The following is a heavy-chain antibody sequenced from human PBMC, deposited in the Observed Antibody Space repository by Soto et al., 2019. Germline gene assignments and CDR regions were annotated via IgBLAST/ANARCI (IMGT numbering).Heavy chain of an antibody. Sequence: GGSLRLSCAASGFTFSSYDMHWVRQATGKGLEWVSAIGTAGDTYYSGSVKGRFTISRENAKNSLYLQMNSLRAGDTAVYYCARGRATGLGYCSSTSCFNGVDVWGKGTTVTVSS. J-gene: IGHJ6*04. CDR1: GFTFSSYD. D-gene: IGHD2-2*01. CDR2: IGTAGDT. V-gene: IGHV3-13*01. CDR3: ARGRATGLGYCSSTSCFNGVDV.